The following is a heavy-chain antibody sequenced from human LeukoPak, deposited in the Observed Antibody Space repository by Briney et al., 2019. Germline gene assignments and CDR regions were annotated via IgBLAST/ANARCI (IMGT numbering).Heavy chain of an antibody. Sequence: ASVNVSFKASVYTFTSYDINWVRQATGQGLEGMGWMNPNSGKTGYAQKFQGRVTMTGNTSISTAYMELRSLRSDDTAVYYCARGMGSGSYSAAYYFDYWGQGTLVTVSS. CDR3: ARGMGSGSYSAAYYFDY. V-gene: IGHV1-8*01. CDR1: VYTFTSYD. J-gene: IGHJ4*02. D-gene: IGHD3-22*01. CDR2: MNPNSGKT.